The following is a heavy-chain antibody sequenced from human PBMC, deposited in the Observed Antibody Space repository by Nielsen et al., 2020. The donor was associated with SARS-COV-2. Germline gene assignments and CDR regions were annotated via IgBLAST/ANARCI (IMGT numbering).Heavy chain of an antibody. D-gene: IGHD4-17*01. CDR2: INPNSGGT. Sequence: GESLKISCAASGFTFTGYYMHWVRQAPGQGLEWMGWINPNSGGTNYAQKFQGWVTMTRDTSISTAYMELSRLRSDDTAVYYCARDRRSHYYGMDVWGQGTTVTVSS. J-gene: IGHJ6*02. CDR1: GFTFTGYY. V-gene: IGHV1-2*04. CDR3: ARDRRSHYYGMDV.